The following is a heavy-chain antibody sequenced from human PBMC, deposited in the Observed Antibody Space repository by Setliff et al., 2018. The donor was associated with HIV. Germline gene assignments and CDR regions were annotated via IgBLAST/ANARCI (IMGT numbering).Heavy chain of an antibody. CDR1: GYTFTSDY. V-gene: IGHV1-46*01. CDR2: INPAGNPT. Sequence: GASVKVSCKASGYTFTSDYIHWVRQAPGQGLEWMGIINPAGNPTSYAQKFQGRVTMTEDTSTDTAYMDLSSLRSEDTAVYYCATHPPYRSAWYMRSWGQGTLVTVSS. J-gene: IGHJ5*02. CDR3: ATHPPYRSAWYMRS. D-gene: IGHD6-19*01.